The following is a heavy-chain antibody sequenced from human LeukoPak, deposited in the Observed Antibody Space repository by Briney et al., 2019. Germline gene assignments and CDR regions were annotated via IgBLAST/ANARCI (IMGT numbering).Heavy chain of an antibody. V-gene: IGHV1-18*01. Sequence: ASVKLSCKASGYTFTSYGISWVRQAPGQGLEWMGWISAYNGNTNYAQKLQGRVTMTTDTSTSTAYMELRSMRSDDTAVYYCARVYYYDSSGYHGGGYFYYGGQGTLVTVSS. CDR1: GYTFTSYG. J-gene: IGHJ4*02. D-gene: IGHD3-22*01. CDR2: ISAYNGNT. CDR3: ARVYYYDSSGYHGGGYFYY.